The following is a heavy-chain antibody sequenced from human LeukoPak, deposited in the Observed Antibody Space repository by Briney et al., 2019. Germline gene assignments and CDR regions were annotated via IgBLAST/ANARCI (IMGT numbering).Heavy chain of an antibody. CDR1: GFTFSSYA. D-gene: IGHD2-2*01. CDR3: AKGVGYCSSTSCLPFDY. Sequence: PGGSLRLSRAASGFTFSSYAMSWVRQAPGKGLEWVSAISGSGGSTYYADSVKGRFTISRDNSKNTLYLQMNSLRAEDTAVYYCAKGVGYCSSTSCLPFDYWGQGTLVTVSS. J-gene: IGHJ4*02. V-gene: IGHV3-23*01. CDR2: ISGSGGST.